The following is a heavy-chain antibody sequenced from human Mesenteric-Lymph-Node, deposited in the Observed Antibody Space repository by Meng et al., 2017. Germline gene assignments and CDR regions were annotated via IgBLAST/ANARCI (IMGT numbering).Heavy chain of an antibody. J-gene: IGHJ4*02. V-gene: IGHV4-59*01. CDR1: GGSISSYY. CDR3: ARASSDYYDSSGYYYYFDY. CDR2: IYYSGST. D-gene: IGHD3-22*01. Sequence: SETLSLTCTVSGGSISSYYWSWIRQPPGKGLEWIGYIYYSGSTNYNPSLKSRVTISVDTSKNQFSLKLSSVTAADTAVYYCARASSDYYDSSGYYYYFDYWGQGTLVTVSS.